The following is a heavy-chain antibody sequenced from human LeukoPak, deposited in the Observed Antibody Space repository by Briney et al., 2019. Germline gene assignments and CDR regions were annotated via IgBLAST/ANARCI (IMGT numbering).Heavy chain of an antibody. CDR3: ARVRRVGATPFDY. V-gene: IGHV4-59*08. CDR2: ISNSGST. CDR1: GVSISSYY. J-gene: IGHJ4*02. Sequence: SETLSLTCTVSGVSISSYYWSWIRQPPGKGLEWIGYISNSGSTNYNPSLKSRVTISVDTSKNQFSLRLSSVTAADTAVYYCARVRRVGATPFDYWGQGTLVTVSS. D-gene: IGHD1-26*01.